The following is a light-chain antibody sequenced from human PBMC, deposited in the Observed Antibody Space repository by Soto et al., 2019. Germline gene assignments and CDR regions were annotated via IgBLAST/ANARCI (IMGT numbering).Light chain of an antibody. CDR2: DAS. J-gene: IGKJ4*01. CDR3: QQRSNWPLT. CDR1: QSVNTY. V-gene: IGKV3-11*01. Sequence: EIVLTQSPATLSLSPGERANLSCRVSQSVNTYLAWYQQRPGQAPRLLMYDASNRATGIPARFSGRGSGTDFTLTIDSLEPEDFAVYYCQQRSNWPLTFGGGTKVEIK.